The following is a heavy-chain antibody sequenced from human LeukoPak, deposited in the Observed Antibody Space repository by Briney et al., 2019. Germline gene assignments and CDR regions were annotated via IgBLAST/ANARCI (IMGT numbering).Heavy chain of an antibody. CDR1: GYTFTGYY. V-gene: IGHV1-2*02. CDR3: ARDRDSSSSSDY. J-gene: IGHJ4*02. Sequence: ASVKVSCKASGYTFTGYYMHWVRQAPGQGLEWMGWINPNSGGTNYAQKFQGRVTMTRDTSISTAYMELSRLRSEDTAVYYCARDRDSSSSSDYWGQGTLVTVSS. D-gene: IGHD6-6*01. CDR2: INPNSGGT.